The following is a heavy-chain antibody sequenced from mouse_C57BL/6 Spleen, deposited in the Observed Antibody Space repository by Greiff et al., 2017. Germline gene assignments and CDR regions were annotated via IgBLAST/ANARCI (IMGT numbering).Heavy chain of an antibody. CDR3: ARSDGYYAWFAY. J-gene: IGHJ3*01. CDR2: INPSNGGT. D-gene: IGHD2-3*01. Sequence: QVQLQLPGTELVKPGASVKLSCKASGYTFTSYWMHWVMQRPGQGLEWIGNINPSNGGTNYNEKCKSKATLTVDKSSSTAYMQLSSLTSEDSAVYYCARSDGYYAWFAYWGQGTLVTVSA. CDR1: GYTFTSYW. V-gene: IGHV1-53*01.